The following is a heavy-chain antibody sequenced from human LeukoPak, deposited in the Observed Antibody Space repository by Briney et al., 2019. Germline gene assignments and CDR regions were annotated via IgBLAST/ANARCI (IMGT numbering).Heavy chain of an antibody. CDR3: ARDPVEWELLLDY. CDR2: MNIDGSEK. J-gene: IGHJ4*02. CDR1: GFTFSSYW. V-gene: IGHV3-7*01. Sequence: GGSLRLSCAASGFTFSSYWVGWVRQAPGKRLEWVANMNIDGSEKYYADSAKGRFTISRDNARNSVYLQMNSLRVEDTAVYYCARDPVEWELLLDYWGQGTLVTVSS. D-gene: IGHD1-26*01.